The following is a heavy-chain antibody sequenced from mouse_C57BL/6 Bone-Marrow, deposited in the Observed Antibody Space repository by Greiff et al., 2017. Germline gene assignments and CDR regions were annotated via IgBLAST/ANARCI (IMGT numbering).Heavy chain of an antibody. J-gene: IGHJ4*01. D-gene: IGHD1-1*01. V-gene: IGHV14-4*01. CDR3: TTYSHYYGSSPMDY. Sequence: VQLQQSGAELVRPGASVKLSCTASGFNIKDDYMHWVKQSPEQGLEWIGWIDPENGDTEYASKFQGKATITADTSSNTAYLQLSSLTSEDTAVYYCTTYSHYYGSSPMDYWGQGTSVTVSS. CDR2: IDPENGDT. CDR1: GFNIKDDY.